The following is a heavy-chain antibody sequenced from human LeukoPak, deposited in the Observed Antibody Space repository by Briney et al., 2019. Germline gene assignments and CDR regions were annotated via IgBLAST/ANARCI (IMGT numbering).Heavy chain of an antibody. CDR1: GFXFSSYY. V-gene: IGHV3-21*01. J-gene: IGHJ4*02. D-gene: IGHD2-15*01. Sequence: GGSLRLSCAASGFXFSSYYINWVRQAPGKGLEWFSTISSSSSYIYYADSVKGRFTISRDTAKNSLYLQMNNLRAEDTAVYYCARAYCSGGSCYPFDYWGQGTLVTVSS. CDR2: ISSSSSYI. CDR3: ARAYCSGGSCYPFDY.